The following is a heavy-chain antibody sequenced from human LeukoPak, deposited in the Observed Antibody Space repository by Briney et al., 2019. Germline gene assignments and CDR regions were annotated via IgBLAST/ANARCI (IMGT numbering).Heavy chain of an antibody. D-gene: IGHD3-22*01. V-gene: IGHV4-39*07. CDR1: GGSIGSTTYY. CDR3: ARFYYDSSGYGFDS. Sequence: SETLSLTCTVSGGSIGSTTYYWGWIRQPPGKGLEWIGSIYYSGNIYYNPSLKSRVTISVDTSKNQFSLKLSSVTAADTAVYYCARFYYDSSGYGFDSWGQGTKVTVSS. CDR2: IYYSGNI. J-gene: IGHJ3*02.